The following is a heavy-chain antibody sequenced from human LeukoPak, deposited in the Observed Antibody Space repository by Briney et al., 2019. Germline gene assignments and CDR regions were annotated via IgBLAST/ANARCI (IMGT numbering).Heavy chain of an antibody. D-gene: IGHD3-22*01. Sequence: GESLKISCKGSGYRFTSYSFGWVRQMPGKGLGWMGIIYPADSDTRYSPSFQGQVTISADKSISTAYLQWSSLKASDTAMYYCARRSDSSGYLNYSDYWGQGTLVTVSS. V-gene: IGHV5-51*01. J-gene: IGHJ4*02. CDR1: GYRFTSYS. CDR2: IYPADSDT. CDR3: ARRSDSSGYLNYSDY.